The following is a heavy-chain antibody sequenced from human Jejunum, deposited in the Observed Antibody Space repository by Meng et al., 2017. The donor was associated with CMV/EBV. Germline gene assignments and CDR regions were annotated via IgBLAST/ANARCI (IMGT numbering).Heavy chain of an antibody. Sequence: YWMHWVRQAPGKGLEWVSSISPSSNYIYYADSVKGRFTISRDNAKNSLYLEMNSLRADDTAVYYCAKESMARNYFDYWGQGTLVTVSS. D-gene: IGHD2/OR15-2a*01. CDR1: YW. J-gene: IGHJ4*02. V-gene: IGHV3-21*01. CDR3: AKESMARNYFDY. CDR2: ISPSSNYI.